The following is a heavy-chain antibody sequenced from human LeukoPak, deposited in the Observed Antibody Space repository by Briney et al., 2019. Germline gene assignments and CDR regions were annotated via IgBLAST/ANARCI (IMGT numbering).Heavy chain of an antibody. CDR3: ARVHYNTAMVDIDY. Sequence: PGGSLRLSCAASGFTFSSYSMNWVRQAPGKGLEWISYISSSGSTIYYADSVKGRFTISRDNAKNSLYLQMNSLRAEDTAVYYCARVHYNTAMVDIDYWGQGTLVTVSS. CDR1: GFTFSSYS. CDR2: ISSSGSTI. D-gene: IGHD5-18*01. J-gene: IGHJ4*02. V-gene: IGHV3-48*04.